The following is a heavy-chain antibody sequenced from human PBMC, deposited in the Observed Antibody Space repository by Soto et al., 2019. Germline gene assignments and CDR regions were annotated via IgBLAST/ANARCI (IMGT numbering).Heavy chain of an antibody. CDR2: MNPNSGNT. D-gene: IGHD5-12*01. Sequence: QVQLVQSGAEVKKPGASVKVSCKASGYTFTSYDLNWVRQATGQGLKWMAWMNPNSGNTGYAQKFQCRVTMTSNTSISTAYMELSSLRCEDTAVYYCARGRGYSGYGRYYYYCGMDVWGQGTTVTVSS. CDR1: GYTFTSYD. CDR3: ARGRGYSGYGRYYYYCGMDV. V-gene: IGHV1-8*01. J-gene: IGHJ6*02.